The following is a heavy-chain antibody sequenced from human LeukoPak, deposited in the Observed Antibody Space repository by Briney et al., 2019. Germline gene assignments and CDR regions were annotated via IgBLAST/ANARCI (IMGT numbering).Heavy chain of an antibody. CDR2: IGPKNGDT. CDR1: GYTFTDYY. CDR3: VRDHASSYDY. Sequence: ASVKVSCKASGYTFTDYYIHCVRQASGQGLEWMGWIGPKNGDTHYAQKFQGRLTMTRDTSITTAFIELSRLTSDDTAVYYCVRDHASSYDYWGQGTLVTVSS. D-gene: IGHD1-26*01. V-gene: IGHV1-2*02. J-gene: IGHJ4*02.